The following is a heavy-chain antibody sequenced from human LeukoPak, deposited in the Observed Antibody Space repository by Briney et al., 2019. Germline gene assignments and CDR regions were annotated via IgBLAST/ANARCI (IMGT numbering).Heavy chain of an antibody. V-gene: IGHV1-46*01. Sequence: GASVKVSCKASGYTFTSYYMHWVRQAPRQGLEWMGIINPSGGSTTYAQKFQGRVTMTRDTSTSTVYMELSNLRSEDTAVYYCAKDRVAADGNPDYWGQGTLVTVSS. CDR1: GYTFTSYY. D-gene: IGHD6-13*01. CDR2: INPSGGST. J-gene: IGHJ4*02. CDR3: AKDRVAADGNPDY.